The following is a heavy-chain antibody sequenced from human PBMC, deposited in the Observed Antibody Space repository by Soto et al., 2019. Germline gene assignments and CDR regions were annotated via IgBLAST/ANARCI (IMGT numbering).Heavy chain of an antibody. CDR2: IYHSGST. Sequence: SETLSLTCAVSGGSISSGGYSWSWIRQPPGKGLEWIGYIYHSGSTYYNPSLKSRVTISVDRSKNQFSLKLSSVTAADTAVYYCARAAYEYGDYPYFDYWGQGTLVTVSS. J-gene: IGHJ4*02. D-gene: IGHD4-17*01. CDR3: ARAAYEYGDYPYFDY. CDR1: GGSISSGGYS. V-gene: IGHV4-30-2*01.